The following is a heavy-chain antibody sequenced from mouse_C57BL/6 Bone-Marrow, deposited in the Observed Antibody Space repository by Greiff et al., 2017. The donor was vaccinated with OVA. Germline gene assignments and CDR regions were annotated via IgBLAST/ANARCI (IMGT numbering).Heavy chain of an antibody. CDR1: GFTFSDYY. V-gene: IGHV5-16*01. J-gene: IGHJ1*03. Sequence: EVKLVESEGGLVQPGSSMKLSCTASGFTFSDYYMAWVRQVPEKGLEWVANINYDGSSTYYLDSLKSRFIISRDNAKNILYLQMSSLKSEDTATYYCARENDVRRGYWYFDVWGTGTTVTVSS. CDR2: INYDGSST. CDR3: ARENDVRRGYWYFDV. D-gene: IGHD2-14*01.